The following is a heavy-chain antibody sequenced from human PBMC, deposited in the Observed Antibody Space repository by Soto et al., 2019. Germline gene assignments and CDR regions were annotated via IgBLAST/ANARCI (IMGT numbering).Heavy chain of an antibody. D-gene: IGHD2-21*02. CDR1: GYTFTGYH. Sequence: QVQLVQSGAEVKKPGASVKVSCKASGYTFTGYHMHWVRQAPGQGLEWMGWINPNSGVTIYAQKFQGRVIMTRETPITTAYMELRRLTSDDTAVYYCARRLGLLVTPIPGYWGQGTLVTVSS. CDR2: INPNSGVT. CDR3: ARRLGLLVTPIPGY. J-gene: IGHJ4*02. V-gene: IGHV1-2*02.